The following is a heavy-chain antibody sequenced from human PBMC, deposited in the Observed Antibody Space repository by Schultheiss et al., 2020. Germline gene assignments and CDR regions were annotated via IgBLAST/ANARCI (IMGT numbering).Heavy chain of an antibody. Sequence: GGSLRLSCAASGFTFSNYWMHWVRQAPGKGLEWVAVIWYDGSNKYYADSVKGRFTISRDNSKNTLYLQMNSLRAEDTAVYYCAKDLRDKQHSYFDYWGQGTLVTVYS. J-gene: IGHJ4*02. CDR1: GFTFSNYW. CDR2: IWYDGSNK. D-gene: IGHD6-13*01. CDR3: AKDLRDKQHSYFDY. V-gene: IGHV3-30*02.